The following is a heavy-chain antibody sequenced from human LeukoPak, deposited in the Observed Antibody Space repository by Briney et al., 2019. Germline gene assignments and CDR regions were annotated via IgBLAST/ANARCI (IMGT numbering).Heavy chain of an antibody. V-gene: IGHV1-18*01. J-gene: IGHJ6*03. CDR2: ISAYNGNT. CDR1: GYTFTSYG. Sequence: ASVKVSCKASGYTFTSYGISWVRQAPGQGLEWMGWISAYNGNTNYAQKLQGRVTMTTDTPTSTAYMELRSLRSDDTAVYYCARGQLSGPFYYYYYMDVWGKGTTVTISS. D-gene: IGHD5-12*01. CDR3: ARGQLSGPFYYYYYMDV.